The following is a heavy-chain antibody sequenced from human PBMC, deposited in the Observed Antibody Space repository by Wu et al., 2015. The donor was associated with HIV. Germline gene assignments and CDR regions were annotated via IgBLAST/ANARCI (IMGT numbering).Heavy chain of an antibody. CDR1: GYILSKLS. CDR3: STGLNSYAFDI. V-gene: IGHV1-24*01. D-gene: IGHD1-1*01. CDR2: FDAEYGET. J-gene: IGHJ3*02. Sequence: QAQLVQSGPEVKKPGASVRVSCKVSGYILSKLSIHWVRQAPGKGLEWMGGFDAEYGETIYAQRLQGRVTMTEDTSTDIAYMELSSLTSEDTAMYYCSTGLNSYAFDIWGQGTVVTVSS.